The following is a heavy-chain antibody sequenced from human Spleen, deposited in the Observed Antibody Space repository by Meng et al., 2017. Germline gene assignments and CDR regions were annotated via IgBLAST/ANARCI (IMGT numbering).Heavy chain of an antibody. V-gene: IGHV4-34*01. CDR1: GGSFSGYY. Sequence: QVPLQQLGAGLLKPSETLSLTCAVYGGSFSGYYWSWIRQPPGKGLEWIGEINHSGSTNYNPSLKSRVTISVDTSKNQFSLKLSSVTAADTAVHYCGGSSGYPIDYWGQGTLVTVSS. CDR2: INHSGST. J-gene: IGHJ4*02. D-gene: IGHD3-22*01. CDR3: GGSSGYPIDY.